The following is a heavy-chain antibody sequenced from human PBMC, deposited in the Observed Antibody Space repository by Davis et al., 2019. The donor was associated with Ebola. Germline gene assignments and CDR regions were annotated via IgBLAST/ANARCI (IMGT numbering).Heavy chain of an antibody. Sequence: GESLKISCAASGFTFSSYAMTWVRQAPGKGLEWVSGISGSGSGTYYADSVKGRFTFSRDNSKNTMYLQMNSLRDEDTAVYYCAREYSSSSGRSFDYWGQGTLVTVSS. CDR1: GFTFSSYA. D-gene: IGHD6-6*01. J-gene: IGHJ4*02. CDR3: AREYSSSSGRSFDY. CDR2: ISGSGSGT. V-gene: IGHV3-23*01.